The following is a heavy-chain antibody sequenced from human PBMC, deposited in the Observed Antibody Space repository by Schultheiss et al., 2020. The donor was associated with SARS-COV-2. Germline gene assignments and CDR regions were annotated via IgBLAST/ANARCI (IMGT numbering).Heavy chain of an antibody. CDR2: ISGSDTT. J-gene: IGHJ6*03. CDR3: ARGYSSSWYYYYYYMDV. Sequence: GESLKISCVASGFTFSNAWMSWVRQAPGKGLEWVSTISGSDTTYYADSVKGRFTISRHNSKNTLYLQMNSLRAEDTAVYYCARGYSSSWYYYYYYMDVWGKGTTVTVSS. CDR1: GFTFSNAW. D-gene: IGHD6-13*01. V-gene: IGHV3-53*04.